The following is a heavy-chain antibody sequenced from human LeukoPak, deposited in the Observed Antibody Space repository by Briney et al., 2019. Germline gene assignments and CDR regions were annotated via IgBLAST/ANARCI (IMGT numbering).Heavy chain of an antibody. D-gene: IGHD1-14*01. J-gene: IGHJ6*03. CDR2: INAGNGNT. CDR3: ARSSGRSPNREYMDV. V-gene: IGHV1-3*01. CDR1: GYTFTSHD. Sequence: ASVKVSCKASGYTFTSHDTHWVRQAPGQRLEWMGWINAGNGNTEYAQKFQGRVTMTRDTATSTVYMELSSLRSEDTAVYYCARSSGRSPNREYMDVWGKGTTVTVSS.